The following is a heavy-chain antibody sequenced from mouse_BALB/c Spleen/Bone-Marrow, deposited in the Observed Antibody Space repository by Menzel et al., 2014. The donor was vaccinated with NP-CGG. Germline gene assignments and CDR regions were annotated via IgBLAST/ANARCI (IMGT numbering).Heavy chain of an antibody. CDR3: ARGRQLGLRSFAY. V-gene: IGHV1-67*01. CDR1: GYTFTDYA. Sequence: VQLQESGPELVRPGVSVKISCKGSGYTFTDYAMHWVKQSHAKSLEWIGVISTYSGNTNYNQKFKGMATMTVDKSSSTAYMELARLTSEDSAIYYCARGRQLGLRSFAYWGQGTLVTASA. J-gene: IGHJ3*01. CDR2: ISTYSGNT. D-gene: IGHD3-2*01.